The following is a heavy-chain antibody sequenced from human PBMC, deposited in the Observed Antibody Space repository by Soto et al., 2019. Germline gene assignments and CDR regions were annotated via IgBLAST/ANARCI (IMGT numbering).Heavy chain of an antibody. V-gene: IGHV4-30-2*01. CDR3: ARDRGLKQLVFAFDI. D-gene: IGHD6-6*01. CDR2: IYHSGST. J-gene: IGHJ3*02. CDR1: GGSISSGGYS. Sequence: PSETLSLTCAVSGGSISSGGYSWSWIRQPPGKGLEWIGYIYHSGSTYYNPSLKSRVTISVDRSKNQFSLKLSSVTAADTAVYYCARDRGLKQLVFAFDIWGQGTMVTVSS.